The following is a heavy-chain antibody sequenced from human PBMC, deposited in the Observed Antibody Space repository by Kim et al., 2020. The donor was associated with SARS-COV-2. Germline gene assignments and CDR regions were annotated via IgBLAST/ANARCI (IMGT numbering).Heavy chain of an antibody. CDR3: ARDTWRYDFWSGYYSYYYYGMDV. J-gene: IGHJ6*02. CDR2: ISYDGSNK. V-gene: IGHV3-30-3*01. Sequence: GGSLRLSCAASGFTFSSYAMHWVRQAPGKGLEWVAVISYDGSNKYYADSVKGRFTISRDNSKNTLYLQMNSLRAEDTAVYYCARDTWRYDFWSGYYSYYYYGMDVWGQGTTVTVSS. CDR1: GFTFSSYA. D-gene: IGHD3-3*01.